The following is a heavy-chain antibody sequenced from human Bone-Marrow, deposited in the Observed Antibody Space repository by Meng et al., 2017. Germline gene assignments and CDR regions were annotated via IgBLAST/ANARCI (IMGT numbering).Heavy chain of an antibody. J-gene: IGHJ6*02. CDR2: INSDGSGT. CDR1: GFTFSSYW. Sequence: GESLKISCAASGFTFSSYWMHWVRQAPGKGLVWVSRINSDGSGTSYADSVKGRFTISRDNAKNTLYLQMNSLRAEDTAVYYCARDGYSSGWYGGYYYYYGMDVWGQGTTVTVSS. V-gene: IGHV3-74*01. D-gene: IGHD6-19*01. CDR3: ARDGYSSGWYGGYYYYYGMDV.